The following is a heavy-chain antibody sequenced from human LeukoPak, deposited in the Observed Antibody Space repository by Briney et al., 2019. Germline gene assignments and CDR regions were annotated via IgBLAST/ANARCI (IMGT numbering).Heavy chain of an antibody. D-gene: IGHD3-3*01. J-gene: IGHJ4*02. CDR2: IYHSGST. V-gene: IGHV4-39*07. CDR3: ARLTHYDFWSGYYPHIDY. CDR1: GGSISSSSYY. Sequence: SETLSLTCTVSGGSISSSSYYWGWIRQPPGKGLEWIGSIYHSGSTYYNPSLKSRVTISVDTSKNQFSLKLSSVTAADTAVYYCARLTHYDFWSGYYPHIDYWGQGTLVTVSS.